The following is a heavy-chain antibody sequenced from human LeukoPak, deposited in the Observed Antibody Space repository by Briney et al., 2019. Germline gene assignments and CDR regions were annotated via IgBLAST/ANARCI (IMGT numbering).Heavy chain of an antibody. V-gene: IGHV3-53*01. CDR1: GFTVSSSY. CDR2: VYSGGGT. Sequence: QSGGSLRLYCAASGFTVSSSYMTWVRQAPGKGLEWVSVVYSGGGTYYADSVKGRFTISRDNSKNTVHLQMNNLRAEDTAVYYCARVSPLIFFDFWGQGTLVTVSS. CDR3: ARVSPLIFFDF. J-gene: IGHJ4*02.